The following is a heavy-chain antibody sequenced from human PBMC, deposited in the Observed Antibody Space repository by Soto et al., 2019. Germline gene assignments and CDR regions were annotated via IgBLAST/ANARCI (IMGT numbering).Heavy chain of an antibody. CDR1: GYSFNSYW. D-gene: IGHD1-20*01. Sequence: GESLKISCKASGYSFNSYWIGWVRQMPGKGLEWMGIVHPGNSDIRYSPSFQGQFTVSVDRSISTAYLQWSSLKASDTAMYYCAALTGATFHWGQGTLVTVSS. J-gene: IGHJ4*02. V-gene: IGHV5-51*01. CDR3: AALTGATFH. CDR2: VHPGNSDI.